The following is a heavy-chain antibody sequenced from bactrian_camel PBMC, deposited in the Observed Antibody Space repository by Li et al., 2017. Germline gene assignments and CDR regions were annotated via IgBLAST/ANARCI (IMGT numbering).Heavy chain of an antibody. CDR1: GSPYSNYC. CDR2: IDSDGTI. J-gene: IGHJ4*01. V-gene: IGHV3S9*01. CDR3: AATTVANRWLRGLARADYDY. D-gene: IGHD3*01. Sequence: QVQLVESGGGSVQAGGSLRLSCAPSGSPYSNYCMGWLRQAPGKLREGVARIDSDGTIGYEDSVKGRATISNDNAKNTLYLQMNSLIPEDTAMYYCAATTVANRWLRGLARADYDYWGQGTQVTVS.